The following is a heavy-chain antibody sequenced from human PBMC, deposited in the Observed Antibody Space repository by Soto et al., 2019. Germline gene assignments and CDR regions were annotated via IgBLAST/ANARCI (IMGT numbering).Heavy chain of an antibody. D-gene: IGHD3-22*01. CDR2: INHSGRV. V-gene: IGHV4-34*01. CDR1: GGSFSGHS. Sequence: SETLSLTCAVYGGSFSGHSWTWIRQSPGKGLEWIGDINHSGRVNYSPSLKSRVTISLDTSKNQFSLTLSAVTAADTAMYYCSTRAYDTNGYYRFGPWGQGTLVTVSS. CDR3: STRAYDTNGYYRFGP. J-gene: IGHJ5*01.